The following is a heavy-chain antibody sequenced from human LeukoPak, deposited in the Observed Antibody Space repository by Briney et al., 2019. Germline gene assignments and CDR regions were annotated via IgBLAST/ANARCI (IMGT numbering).Heavy chain of an antibody. V-gene: IGHV1-2*02. CDR2: INPNSGGT. D-gene: IGHD6-13*01. J-gene: IGHJ3*02. Sequence: GASVKVSCKASGYTFTGYYMHWVRQAPGQGLEWMGWINPNSGGTNYAQKFKGRVTMTRDTSISTAYMELSRLRSDDTAVYYCAREGYSSSWGDASSDAFDIWGQGTMVTVSS. CDR3: AREGYSSSWGDASSDAFDI. CDR1: GYTFTGYY.